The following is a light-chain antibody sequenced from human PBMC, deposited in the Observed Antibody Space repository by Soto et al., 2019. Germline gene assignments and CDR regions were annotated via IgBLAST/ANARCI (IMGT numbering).Light chain of an antibody. CDR3: QQYNNYSRT. J-gene: IGKJ1*01. CDR2: KAS. V-gene: IGKV1-5*03. CDR1: QSISSW. Sequence: DIPMTQSPSTLSASVGDRVTITCRASQSISSWLAWYQHKPGKAPKLLIYKASSLEGGVPSRFSGSGSGTEFTLTISSLQPDDFATYYCQQYNNYSRTFGQGTKVEIK.